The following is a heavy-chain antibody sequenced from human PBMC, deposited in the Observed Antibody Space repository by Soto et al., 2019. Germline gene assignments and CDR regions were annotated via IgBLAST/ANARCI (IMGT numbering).Heavy chain of an antibody. CDR2: IVVGSGNT. V-gene: IGHV1-58*01. Sequence: SVKVSCKASGFTFTSSAVQWVRQARGQRLEWIGWIVVGSGNTNYAQKFQERVTITRDMSTSTAYMELSSLRSEDTAVYYCAAASGYNWNYPGYYYGMDVWGQGTTGTVS. D-gene: IGHD1-7*01. CDR1: GFTFTSSA. CDR3: AAASGYNWNYPGYYYGMDV. J-gene: IGHJ6*02.